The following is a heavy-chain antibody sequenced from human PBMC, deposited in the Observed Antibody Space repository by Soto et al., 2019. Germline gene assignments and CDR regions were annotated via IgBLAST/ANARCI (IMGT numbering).Heavy chain of an antibody. D-gene: IGHD6-13*01. Sequence: QVQLAESGGGVVQPGRSLRLSCVASGFTFSNYGMHWVRQAPGKGLEWVTIISYDGSNQNYADSVKGRFTISRDNSKNTLDLQRNSLRAEDTAVYYCAKGSSSWYYPHFDYWGQGTLVTVSS. J-gene: IGHJ4*02. CDR3: AKGSSSWYYPHFDY. CDR1: GFTFSNYG. CDR2: ISYDGSNQ. V-gene: IGHV3-30*18.